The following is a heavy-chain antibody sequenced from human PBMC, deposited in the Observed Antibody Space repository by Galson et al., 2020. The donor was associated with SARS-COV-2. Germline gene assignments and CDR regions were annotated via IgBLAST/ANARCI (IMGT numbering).Heavy chain of an antibody. CDR3: ARGTVRGVRAFDI. Sequence: SETLSLTCTVSGGSISSYYWSWIRQPPGKGLEWIGYIYYSGSTNYNPSLKSRVTISVDTSKNQFSLKLSSVTAADTAVYYCARGTVRGVRAFDIWGQGTMVTVSS. CDR2: IYYSGST. J-gene: IGHJ3*02. CDR1: GGSISSYY. V-gene: IGHV4-59*01. D-gene: IGHD3-10*01.